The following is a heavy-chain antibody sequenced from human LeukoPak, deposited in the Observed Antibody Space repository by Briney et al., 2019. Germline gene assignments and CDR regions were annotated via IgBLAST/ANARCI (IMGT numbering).Heavy chain of an antibody. CDR3: ARGIQPPKYYGSGSDTFDI. D-gene: IGHD3-10*01. Sequence: GGSLRHSCVASGFTFSTYAIHWVRQAPGKGLEWVAVVSKDGNTKYYADSVKGRFTISRDNSKNTLYLQMNSLRAEDTSVYYCARGIQPPKYYGSGSDTFDIWGQGTMVTVSS. CDR2: VSKDGNTK. V-gene: IGHV3-30*04. J-gene: IGHJ3*02. CDR1: GFTFSTYA.